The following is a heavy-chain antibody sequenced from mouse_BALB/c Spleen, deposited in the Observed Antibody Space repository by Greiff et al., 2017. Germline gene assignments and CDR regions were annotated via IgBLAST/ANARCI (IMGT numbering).Heavy chain of an antibody. CDR2: ILPGSGST. J-gene: IGHJ4*01. V-gene: IGHV1-9*01. CDR3: AQRLLLNYAMDY. CDR1: GYTFSSYW. D-gene: IGHD1-1*02. Sequence: QVQLQQSGAELMKPGASVKISCKATGYTFSSYWIEWVKQRPGHGLEWIGEILPGSGSTNYNEKFKGKATFTADTSSNTAYMQLSSLTSEDSAVYYCAQRLLLNYAMDYWGQGTSVSVSS.